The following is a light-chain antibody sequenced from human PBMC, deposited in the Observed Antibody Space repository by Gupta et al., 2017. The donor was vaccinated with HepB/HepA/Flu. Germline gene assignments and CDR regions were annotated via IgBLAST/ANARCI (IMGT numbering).Light chain of an antibody. Sequence: EIVMTQSPATLSVSPGERATLSCRASQSVSNNLAWYQHIPGQAPRLLIFGASTSATGIPARFSGSGSGTDFTLTISSRQSEDFAVYYCQHDNNWPLTFGGGTKVEIK. CDR3: QHDNNWPLT. CDR2: GAS. CDR1: QSVSNN. J-gene: IGKJ4*01. V-gene: IGKV3-15*01.